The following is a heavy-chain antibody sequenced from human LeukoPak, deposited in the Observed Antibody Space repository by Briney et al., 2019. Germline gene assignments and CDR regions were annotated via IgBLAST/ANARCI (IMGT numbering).Heavy chain of an antibody. D-gene: IGHD6-13*01. CDR2: INPNSGGT. Sequence: ASVKVSCKASGYTFTGYYMHWVRQAPGQGLEWMGWINPNSGGTNYAQKFQGWVTMTRDTSISTAYMELSRLRSDDTAVYYCARLGYSSSWRFDPWGQGTLVTVSS. V-gene: IGHV1-2*04. CDR3: ARLGYSSSWRFDP. CDR1: GYTFTGYY. J-gene: IGHJ5*02.